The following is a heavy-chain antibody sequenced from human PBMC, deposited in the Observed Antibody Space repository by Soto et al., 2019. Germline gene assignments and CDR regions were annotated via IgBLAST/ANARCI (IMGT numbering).Heavy chain of an antibody. J-gene: IGHJ4*02. CDR3: ARAHISSEGYYFDY. V-gene: IGHV4-38-2*01. CDR2: VYHSGST. Sequence: SETLSLTCGVSGYSISSGYYWGCIRQPPGKGLEWIGSVYHSGSTYYNPSLESRVTISVDTSKNQFSLKLSSVTAADTAVYYCARAHISSEGYYFDYWGQGTLVTVYS. D-gene: IGHD6-6*01. CDR1: GYSISSGYY.